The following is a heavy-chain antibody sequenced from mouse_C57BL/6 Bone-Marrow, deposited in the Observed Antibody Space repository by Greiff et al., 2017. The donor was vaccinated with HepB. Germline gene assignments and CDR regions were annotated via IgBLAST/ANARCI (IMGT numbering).Heavy chain of an antibody. Sequence: QVQLQQSGPGLVQPSQTLSITCTASGFSLTSYGVHWVRQSPGKGLEWLGVIWSGGSTDNNAAFLSRMSITKDNSKSQVFFKMNSLQADDTAIYYCAKKGFITTVMDYWGQGTTLTVSA. CDR3: AKKGFITTVMDY. D-gene: IGHD1-1*01. V-gene: IGHV2-5*01. J-gene: IGHJ2*01. CDR1: GFSLTSYG. CDR2: IWSGGST.